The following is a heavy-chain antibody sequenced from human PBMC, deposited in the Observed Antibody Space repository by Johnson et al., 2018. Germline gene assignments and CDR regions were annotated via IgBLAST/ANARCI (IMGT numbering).Heavy chain of an antibody. J-gene: IGHJ3*02. CDR2: ICSDGNHK. Sequence: QDQLVQSGGGVVQPRRSLRLSCAASGFMFSTYGMHWVRQAPGKGLEWVAVICSDGNHKYYADSVKGRFTFSRDNSRNTLDLQMNSLRVEDTAIYFCVRERAPFDAFDILGQGTMVTVYS. V-gene: IGHV3-33*01. CDR3: VRERAPFDAFDI. CDR1: GFMFSTYG.